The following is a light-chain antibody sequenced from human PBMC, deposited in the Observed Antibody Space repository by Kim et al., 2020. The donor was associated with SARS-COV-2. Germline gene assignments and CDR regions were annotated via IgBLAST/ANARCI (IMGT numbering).Light chain of an antibody. Sequence: SYELTQPPSVSVSPGQTASITCSGDQLGDKYVCWYQQKPGQSPVLVIYQDKNRLSGIPERFSGSNSGNTATLTISGTQAMDEAGYYCQAWDTTVVFGGGTQLTVL. CDR2: QDK. V-gene: IGLV3-1*01. CDR1: QLGDKY. J-gene: IGLJ2*01. CDR3: QAWDTTVV.